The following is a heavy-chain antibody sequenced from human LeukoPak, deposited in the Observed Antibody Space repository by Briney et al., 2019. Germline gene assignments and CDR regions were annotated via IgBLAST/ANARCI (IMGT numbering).Heavy chain of an antibody. Sequence: PGGSLRLSCAASGFTFSSYGMHWVRQAPGKGLEWVSCISSSSSYIYYADSVKGRFTISRDNAKNSLYLQMNSLRAEDTAVYYCARGRSRGSSGWYDWFDPWGQGTLVTVSS. J-gene: IGHJ5*02. CDR1: GFTFSSYG. V-gene: IGHV3-21*01. CDR2: ISSSSSYI. D-gene: IGHD6-19*01. CDR3: ARGRSRGSSGWYDWFDP.